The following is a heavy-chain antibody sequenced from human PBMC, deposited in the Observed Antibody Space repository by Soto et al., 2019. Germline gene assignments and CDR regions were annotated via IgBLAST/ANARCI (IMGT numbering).Heavy chain of an antibody. Sequence: QLVESGGGMVPPGKSLRLSCTGSGFNFGNFAVHWVRQTPVKGLEWVAVISSHGRHQYYSDSVKGRFTISRDNSNNTVHLQLSSLRLEDTAVYYGAKDLGSSGWEYFDHWGQGTLVTVSS. J-gene: IGHJ4*02. CDR2: ISSHGRHQ. CDR1: GFNFGNFA. CDR3: AKDLGSSGWEYFDH. D-gene: IGHD6-19*01. V-gene: IGHV3-30*18.